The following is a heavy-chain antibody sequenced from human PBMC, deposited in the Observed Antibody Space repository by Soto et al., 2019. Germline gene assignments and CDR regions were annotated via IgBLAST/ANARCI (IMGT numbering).Heavy chain of an antibody. CDR2: TYYSGST. CDR3: ARRGSSTWYGY. CDR1: GCSISSSSYY. V-gene: IGHV4-39*01. J-gene: IGHJ4*02. Sequence: QLQLQESGPGLVKPSATLSLTCTVSGCSISSSSYYWGWSRQPPGKGLEWIGSTYYSGSTYYNPSLKSRVTISVDTSKNQFSLKLSSVTAADTAVYYCARRGSSTWYGYWGQGTLVTVSS. D-gene: IGHD6-13*01.